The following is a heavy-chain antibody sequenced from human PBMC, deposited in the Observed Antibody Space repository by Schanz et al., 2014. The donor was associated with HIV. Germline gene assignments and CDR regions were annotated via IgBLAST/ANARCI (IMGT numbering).Heavy chain of an antibody. CDR3: ARMGVTIFGGGMDV. CDR1: GYIFPSYD. Sequence: QVLLVQSGAEVKKPGASVKASCKASGYIFPSYDFNWVRQAPGKGLERMGWMNPNSGNTDFEQKFQGGVNMTRNTSISTAYMELSSLISEDTAVYYCARMGVTIFGGGMDVWGQGTTVTVSS. D-gene: IGHD3-3*01. CDR2: MNPNSGNT. J-gene: IGHJ6*02. V-gene: IGHV1-8*01.